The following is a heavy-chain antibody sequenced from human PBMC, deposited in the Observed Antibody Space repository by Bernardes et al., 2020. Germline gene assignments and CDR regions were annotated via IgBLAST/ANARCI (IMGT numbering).Heavy chain of an antibody. D-gene: IGHD1-1*01. CDR3: ARDVEGNYYYYYYGMDV. V-gene: IGHV3-21*01. CDR1: GFTFSSYS. Sequence: GGSLRLSCAASGFTFSSYSMNWVRQAPGKGLEWVSSISSSSSYIYYADSVKGRFTISRDNAKNSLYLQMNSLRAEDTAVYYCARDVEGNYYYYYYGMDVWGKGTTVTVSS. J-gene: IGHJ6*04. CDR2: ISSSSSYI.